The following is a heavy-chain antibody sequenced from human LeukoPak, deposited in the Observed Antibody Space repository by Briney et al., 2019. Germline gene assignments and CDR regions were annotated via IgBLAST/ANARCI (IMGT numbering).Heavy chain of an antibody. V-gene: IGHV3-23*01. CDR1: GFTFSSYA. CDR3: TSGSTGDYIFDY. D-gene: IGHD3-9*01. Sequence: PGGSLRLSCAASGFTFSSYAMSWVRQAPGKGLEWVSAISSSGGSTYYADSVKDRFTISRDNSKNTLDLQMNGLRAEDTAVYYCTSGSTGDYIFDYWGQGTLVTVSS. CDR2: ISSSGGST. J-gene: IGHJ4*02.